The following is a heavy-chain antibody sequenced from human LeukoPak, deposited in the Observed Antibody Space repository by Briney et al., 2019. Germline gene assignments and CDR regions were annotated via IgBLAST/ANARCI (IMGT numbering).Heavy chain of an antibody. V-gene: IGHV3-13*01. Sequence: GGSLRLSCAASGLTFSSYDMHWVRQATGKGLQWVSAIGTAGDTYYPGSVKGRFTISRENAKNSLYLQMNSLRAGDTAVYYCARRSGSPGYFDYWGQGTLVTVSS. CDR3: ARRSGSPGYFDY. J-gene: IGHJ4*02. CDR1: GLTFSSYD. CDR2: IGTAGDT. D-gene: IGHD1-26*01.